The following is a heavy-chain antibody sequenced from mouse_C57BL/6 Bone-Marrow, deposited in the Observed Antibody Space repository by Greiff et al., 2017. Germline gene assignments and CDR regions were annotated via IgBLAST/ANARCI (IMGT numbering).Heavy chain of an antibody. V-gene: IGHV14-4*01. Sequence: VQLQQSGAELVRPGASVKLSCTASGFNIKDDYMHWVKQRPEQGLEWIGWIDPENGDTEYDSKFQGKATITADTSSNTAYLQLSSPTSEDTAVYYCTTHYGSSHWYFDVWGTGTTVTVSS. CDR3: TTHYGSSHWYFDV. CDR1: GFNIKDDY. J-gene: IGHJ1*03. CDR2: IDPENGDT. D-gene: IGHD1-1*01.